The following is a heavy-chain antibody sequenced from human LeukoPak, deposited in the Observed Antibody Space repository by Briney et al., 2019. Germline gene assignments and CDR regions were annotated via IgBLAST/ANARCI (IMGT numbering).Heavy chain of an antibody. CDR1: GGSISSGSYY. D-gene: IGHD2-2*01. Sequence: PSETLSLTCTVSGGSISSGSYYWGWIRQPPGKGLEWIGSICYSGSTYDNPSLKSRVNICVDTSKNQFSLKLSSVTAPDTAVYYCATLTHIVVVPTSLHGAFDIWGQGTMVTVSS. V-gene: IGHV4-39*01. J-gene: IGHJ3*02. CDR2: ICYSGST. CDR3: ATLTHIVVVPTSLHGAFDI.